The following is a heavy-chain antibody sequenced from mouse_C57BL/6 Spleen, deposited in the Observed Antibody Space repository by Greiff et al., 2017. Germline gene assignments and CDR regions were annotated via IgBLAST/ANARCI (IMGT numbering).Heavy chain of an antibody. CDR3: VRGGYYAPYAMDY. D-gene: IGHD1-1*01. J-gene: IGHJ4*01. V-gene: IGHV1-82*01. CDR2: IYPGDGDT. Sequence: QVQLQQSGPELVKPGASVKISCKASGYAFSSSWMNWVKQRPGKGLEWIGRIYPGDGDTNYNGKFKGKATLTADKSSSTAYMQLSSLTSEDSAVYFCVRGGYYAPYAMDYWGQGTSVTVSS. CDR1: GYAFSSSW.